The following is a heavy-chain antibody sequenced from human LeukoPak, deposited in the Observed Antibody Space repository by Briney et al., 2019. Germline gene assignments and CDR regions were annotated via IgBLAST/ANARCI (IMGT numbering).Heavy chain of an antibody. CDR2: ISAYNGNT. J-gene: IGHJ5*02. CDR1: GYTFTSYG. D-gene: IGHD6-19*01. Sequence: ASVKVSCKASGYTFTSYGISWVRQAPGQGLEWMGWISAYNGNTNYAQKLQGRVTMTTDTSTSTAYMELRSLRSDDTAVYYCARDPGYSSGWFGGNWFDPWGQGTLVTVSS. CDR3: ARDPGYSSGWFGGNWFDP. V-gene: IGHV1-18*01.